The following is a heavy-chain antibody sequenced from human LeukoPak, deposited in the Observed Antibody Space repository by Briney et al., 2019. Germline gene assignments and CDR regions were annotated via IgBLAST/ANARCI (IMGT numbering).Heavy chain of an antibody. CDR3: ARPDYYGSGSYKN. Sequence: ASVNVSCKASGYTFTGYYMHWVRQAPGQGLEWMGWINPNSGGTNYAQKFQGRVTMTRDTSISTAYMELSRLRSDDTAVYYCARPDYYGSGSYKNWGQGTLVTVSS. CDR1: GYTFTGYY. D-gene: IGHD3-10*01. J-gene: IGHJ4*02. V-gene: IGHV1-2*02. CDR2: INPNSGGT.